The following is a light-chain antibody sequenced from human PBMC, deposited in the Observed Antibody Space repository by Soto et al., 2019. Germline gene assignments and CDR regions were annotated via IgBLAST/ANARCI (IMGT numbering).Light chain of an antibody. CDR1: QDIGTY. CDR2: AAS. V-gene: IGKV1-39*01. CDR3: QQSYTTPRIT. J-gene: IGKJ5*01. Sequence: IQMNQSPSTLSASIGDSVIITCRASQDIGTYLNWYQHKPGKAPKHLIYAASSLQTGVPSRFTGSGSGTEFTLTIDSLQPEDFATYYCQQSYTTPRITFGQGTRLEIK.